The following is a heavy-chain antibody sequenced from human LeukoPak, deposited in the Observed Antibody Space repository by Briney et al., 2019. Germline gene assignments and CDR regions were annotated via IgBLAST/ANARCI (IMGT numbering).Heavy chain of an antibody. CDR2: IYYSGST. Sequence: SQTLSLTCTVSGGSISNGNRYWSWVRQHPGKGLEWIGSIYYSGSTSYSPSLNSRVSISIDPSKSQFSLNLKSVTAADTAVYYCARISGSHYGDFFDYWGQGTLVTVSS. J-gene: IGHJ4*02. V-gene: IGHV4-31*03. D-gene: IGHD4-17*01. CDR1: GGSISNGNRY. CDR3: ARISGSHYGDFFDY.